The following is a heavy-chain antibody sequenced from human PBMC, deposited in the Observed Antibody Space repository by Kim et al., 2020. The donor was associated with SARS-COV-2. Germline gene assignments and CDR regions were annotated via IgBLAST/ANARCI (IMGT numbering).Heavy chain of an antibody. J-gene: IGHJ6*02. D-gene: IGHD5-18*01. Sequence: GGSLRLSCAASGFTFSNAWMSWVRQAPGKGLEWVGRFKSKTDAGTTDYAAPVKGRFTISRDDSKNTLYLQMNSLKTEDTAVYYCTTYSYGSLYYYYGMDVWGQGTTVTVSS. CDR3: TTYSYGSLYYYYGMDV. V-gene: IGHV3-15*01. CDR2: FKSKTDAGTT. CDR1: GFTFSNAW.